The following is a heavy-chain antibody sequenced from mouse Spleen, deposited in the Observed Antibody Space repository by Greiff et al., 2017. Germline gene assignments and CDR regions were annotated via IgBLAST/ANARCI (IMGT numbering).Heavy chain of an antibody. D-gene: IGHD1-1*01. CDR3: ARKDYYGSSYHVSYWYFDV. Sequence: EVQLQQSGPELVKPGASVKISCKASGYSFTGYYMNWVKQSPEKSLEWIGEINPSTGGTTYNQKFKAKATLTVDKSSSTAYMQLKSLTSEDSAVYFCARKDYYGSSYHVSYWYFDVWGAGTTVTVSS. CDR2: INPSTGGT. V-gene: IGHV1-42*01. CDR1: GYSFTGYY. J-gene: IGHJ1*01.